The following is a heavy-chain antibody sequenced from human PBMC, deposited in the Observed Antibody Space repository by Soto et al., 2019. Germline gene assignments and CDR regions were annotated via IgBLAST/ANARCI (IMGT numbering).Heavy chain of an antibody. D-gene: IGHD3-10*01. Sequence: QVQLVQSGAEVKKPGASVKVPCKASGYTFTSYGISWVRQAPGQGLEWMGWISAYNGNTNYAQKLQGRVTMTTDTSTSTAYMELRSLRSDDTAVYYCARVYRITMVRGELSEYWGQGTLVTVSS. J-gene: IGHJ4*02. CDR1: GYTFTSYG. CDR2: ISAYNGNT. V-gene: IGHV1-18*01. CDR3: ARVYRITMVRGELSEY.